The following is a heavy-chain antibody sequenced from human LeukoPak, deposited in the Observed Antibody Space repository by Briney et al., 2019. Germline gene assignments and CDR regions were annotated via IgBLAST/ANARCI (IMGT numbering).Heavy chain of an antibody. V-gene: IGHV3-21*01. Sequence: GGSLRLSCAASGFTFSSYSMNWVRQAPGKGLEWVSSISSSSSYIYYADSVKGRFTISRDNAKNSLYLQMNSLRAEDTAVHYCAIGAGRVGMDVWGQGTTVTVSS. CDR1: GFTFSSYS. CDR3: AIGAGRVGMDV. CDR2: ISSSSSYI. J-gene: IGHJ6*02.